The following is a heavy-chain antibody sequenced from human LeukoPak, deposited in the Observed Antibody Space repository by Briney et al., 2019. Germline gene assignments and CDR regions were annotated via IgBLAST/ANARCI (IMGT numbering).Heavy chain of an antibody. J-gene: IGHJ4*02. CDR3: ARDRGVEYSSAFDY. CDR2: INPNSGGT. V-gene: IGHV1-2*02. D-gene: IGHD6-6*01. Sequence: ASVKVSCKASGYTFTGYYMHWVRQAPGQGLEWMGWINPNSGGTNYAQKFQGRVTMTRDTSIGTAYMELSRLRSDDTAVYYCARDRGVEYSSAFDYWGQGTLVTVSS. CDR1: GYTFTGYY.